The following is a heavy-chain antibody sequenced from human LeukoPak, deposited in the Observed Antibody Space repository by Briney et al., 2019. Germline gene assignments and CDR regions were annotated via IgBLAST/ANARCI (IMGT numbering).Heavy chain of an antibody. CDR1: GGSFSGYY. J-gene: IGHJ6*04. CDR3: ARGQGSGV. Sequence: PSETLSLTCAVYGGSFSGYYWSWIRQPPGKGLEWIGEINHSGSTNYNPSLKSRVTISVDTSKNQFSLKLSSVTAADTAVYYCARGQGSGVWGKGTTVTVSS. CDR2: INHSGST. D-gene: IGHD3-10*01. V-gene: IGHV4-34*01.